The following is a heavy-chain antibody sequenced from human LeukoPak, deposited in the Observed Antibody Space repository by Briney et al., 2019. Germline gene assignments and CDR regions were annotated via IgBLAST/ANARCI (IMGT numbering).Heavy chain of an antibody. J-gene: IGHJ6*02. CDR3: AKSAYSGYDFGYYFGMDV. Sequence: ASVKVSCKASGVTFSSYAMSWVRQAPGKGLEWVSAISGSGGSTYYADSVKGRFTISRDNSKNMMYLQMNSLRAEDTAVYYCAKSAYSGYDFGYYFGMDVWGQGTTVTVSS. CDR2: ISGSGGST. V-gene: IGHV3-23*01. D-gene: IGHD5-12*01. CDR1: GVTFSSYA.